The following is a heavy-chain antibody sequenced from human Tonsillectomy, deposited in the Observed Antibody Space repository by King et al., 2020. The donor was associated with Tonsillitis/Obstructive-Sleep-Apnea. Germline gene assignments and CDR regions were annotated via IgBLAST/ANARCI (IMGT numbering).Heavy chain of an antibody. CDR2: IKQDGSET. Sequence: VQLVESGGGLVQPGGSLRVSCAASGFTFSSHWMSWVRQAPGKGLEWVANIKQDGSETHYVDSVKGRFTISRDNAKNSLYLQMNSLRDEDTAVYYCAGVVGGGIDYWGQGTLVTVSS. CDR3: AGVVGGGIDY. V-gene: IGHV3-7*03. J-gene: IGHJ4*02. D-gene: IGHD3-10*01. CDR1: GFTFSSHW.